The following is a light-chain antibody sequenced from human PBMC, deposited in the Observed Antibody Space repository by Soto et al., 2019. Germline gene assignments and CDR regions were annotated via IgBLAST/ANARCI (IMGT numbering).Light chain of an antibody. CDR1: QSVSSSY. CDR3: QQLTDWPPQWT. CDR2: AAS. J-gene: IGKJ1*01. Sequence: EIVLTQSPGTLSLSPGERATLSCRASQSVSSSYLVWHHQKPGQAPRLLIYAASSRATGIPARFSGSGSGTDFTLTISRLEPEDFAVYYCQQLTDWPPQWTFGQGTKGDIK. V-gene: IGKV3D-20*02.